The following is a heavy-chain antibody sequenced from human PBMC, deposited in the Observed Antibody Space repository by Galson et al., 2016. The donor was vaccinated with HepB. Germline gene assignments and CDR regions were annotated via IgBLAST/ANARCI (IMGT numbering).Heavy chain of an antibody. Sequence: SLRLSCAASGFTFSSYAMSWVRQAPGKGLEWVSAVSGSSRAYYADSVKGRFTISRDNSKNTLYLQMNSLRPEDTSLYYCAGAFDFWGQGILVTVSS. D-gene: IGHD3-16*01. V-gene: IGHV3-23*01. CDR3: AGAFDF. J-gene: IGHJ4*02. CDR1: GFTFSSYA. CDR2: VSGSSRA.